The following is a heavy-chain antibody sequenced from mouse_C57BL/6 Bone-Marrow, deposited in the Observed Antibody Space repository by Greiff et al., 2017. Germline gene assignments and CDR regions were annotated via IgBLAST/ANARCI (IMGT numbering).Heavy chain of an antibody. V-gene: IGHV1-69*01. CDR2: IDPSDSYT. Sequence: VQLQQPGAELVMPGASVKLSCKASGYTFTSYWKHWVKQRPGQGLEWIGEIDPSDSYTNYNQKFKGKSTLTVDKSSSTAYMQLSSLTSEDSAVYYCAIYYDFLAWFAYWGQGTLVTVSA. CDR3: AIYYDFLAWFAY. CDR1: GYTFTSYW. D-gene: IGHD2-4*01. J-gene: IGHJ3*01.